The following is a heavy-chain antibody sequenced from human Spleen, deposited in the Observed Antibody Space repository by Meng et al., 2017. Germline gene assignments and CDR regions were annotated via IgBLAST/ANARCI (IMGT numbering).Heavy chain of an antibody. J-gene: IGHJ4*02. D-gene: IGHD6-13*01. Sequence: GGSLRLSCAASGLTFSDFWMTWVRQAPGKGLEWVANIKKDGSEKYYVDSVKGRFTISRDNAKNSLYLQMNSLRAEDTAVYYCTRGEYSSSWFWVYWGQGSVVTVSS. CDR2: IKKDGSEK. CDR3: TRGEYSSSWFWVY. V-gene: IGHV3-7*01. CDR1: GLTFSDFW.